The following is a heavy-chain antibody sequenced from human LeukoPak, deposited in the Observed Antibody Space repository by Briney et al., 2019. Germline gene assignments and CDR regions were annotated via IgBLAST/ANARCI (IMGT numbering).Heavy chain of an antibody. J-gene: IGHJ4*02. Sequence: KSSETLSLTCTVSGGSISSYYWSWIRQPPGKGLEWIGYIYYSRSTNYNPSLKSRVTISVDTSKNQFSLKLSSVTAADTAVYYCAREYYFDSTGYLYWGQGILVTVSS. D-gene: IGHD3-22*01. CDR1: GGSISSYY. V-gene: IGHV4-59*12. CDR3: AREYYFDSTGYLY. CDR2: IYYSRST.